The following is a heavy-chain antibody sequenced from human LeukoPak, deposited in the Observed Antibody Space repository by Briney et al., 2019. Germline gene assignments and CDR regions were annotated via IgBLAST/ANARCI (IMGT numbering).Heavy chain of an antibody. CDR2: INPNSGGT. D-gene: IGHD5-18*01. Sequence: ASVTVSCKASGYTFTGYYMHWVRQAPGQGREWMGWINPNSGGTNYAQKFQGRVTMTRDTSISTAYMELSRLRSDDTAVYYCARDTAMVTYWFDPWGQGTLVTVSS. V-gene: IGHV1-2*02. CDR3: ARDTAMVTYWFDP. CDR1: GYTFTGYY. J-gene: IGHJ5*02.